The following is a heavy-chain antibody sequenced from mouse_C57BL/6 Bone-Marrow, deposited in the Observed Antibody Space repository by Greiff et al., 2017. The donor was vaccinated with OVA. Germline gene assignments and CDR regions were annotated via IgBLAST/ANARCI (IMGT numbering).Heavy chain of an antibody. Sequence: VKLQESGPELVKPGASVKISCKASGYAFSSSWMNWVKQRPGKGLEWIGRIYPGDGDTNYNGKFKGKATLTADKSSSTAYMQLSSLTSEDSAVYFCARRGITTVVAPYYYAMDYWGQGTSVTVSS. D-gene: IGHD1-1*01. J-gene: IGHJ4*01. CDR2: IYPGDGDT. V-gene: IGHV1-82*01. CDR1: GYAFSSSW. CDR3: ARRGITTVVAPYYYAMDY.